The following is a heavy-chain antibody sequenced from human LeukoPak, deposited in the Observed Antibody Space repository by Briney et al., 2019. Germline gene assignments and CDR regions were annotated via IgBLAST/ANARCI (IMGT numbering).Heavy chain of an antibody. V-gene: IGHV3-72*01. CDR1: GFIFSDHY. CDR3: ARGFHSFDI. CDR2: SRNKANSYST. J-gene: IGHJ3*02. Sequence: GSLRPSCAASGFIFSDHYMDWVRQAPGKGLEWVARSRNKANSYSTVYAASVQGRFTISRDESKNSLYLQMNSLITEDTAVYFCARGFHSFDIWGQGTMVTVSS.